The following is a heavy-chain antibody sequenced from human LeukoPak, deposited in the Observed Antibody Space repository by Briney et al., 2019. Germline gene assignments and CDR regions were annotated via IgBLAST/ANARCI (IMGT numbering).Heavy chain of an antibody. D-gene: IGHD5-12*01. CDR2: IYSGGST. CDR3: ARRLRFNAFDI. V-gene: IGHV3-66*01. J-gene: IGHJ3*02. Sequence: GGSLRRSCAASGFTVSSNYMSWVRQAPGKGLEWVSVIYSGGSTYYADSLKGRFTISRDNSKNTLYLQMNSLRAEDTAVYYCARRLRFNAFDIWGQGTMVTVSS. CDR1: GFTVSSNY.